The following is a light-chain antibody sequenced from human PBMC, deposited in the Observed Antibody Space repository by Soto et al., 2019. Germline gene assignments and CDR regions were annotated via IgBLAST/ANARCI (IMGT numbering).Light chain of an antibody. CDR1: QGISSS. J-gene: IGKJ2*01. CDR2: AAS. CDR3: QQYNGYSHS. V-gene: IGKV1-9*01. Sequence: IQLTQSPSSLSASVGDRVTITCRASQGISSSLAWYQQQPGKAPKLLIYAASTLQSGVPSRFSGSGSGTEFTLTISSLQPDDFATYYCQQYNGYSHSFGQGTRVEIK.